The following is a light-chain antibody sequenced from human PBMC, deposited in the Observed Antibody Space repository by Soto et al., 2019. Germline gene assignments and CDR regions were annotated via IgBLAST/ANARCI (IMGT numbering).Light chain of an antibody. J-gene: IGKJ3*01. CDR3: QQYDKPPFT. CDR1: QDISNY. CDR2: DAS. Sequence: DIQMTQSPSSLSASVGDRVTITCQASQDISNYLNWYQQKPGKAPKLRIYDASNLATGFPPRFSGSGSGTDFTFTISSLQPEDLATYYCQQYDKPPFTFGPGTKVDIK. V-gene: IGKV1-33*01.